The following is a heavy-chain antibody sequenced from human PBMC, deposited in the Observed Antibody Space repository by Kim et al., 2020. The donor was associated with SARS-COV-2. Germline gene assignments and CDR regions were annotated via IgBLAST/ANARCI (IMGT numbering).Heavy chain of an antibody. J-gene: IGHJ6*02. D-gene: IGHD3-3*01. CDR1: GYTFTSYY. V-gene: IGHV1-46*01. Sequence: ASVKVSCKASGYTFTSYYMHWVRQAPGQGLEWMGIINPSGGSTSYAQKFQGRVTMTRDTSTSTVYMELSSLRSEDTAVYYCARDYYDFPGTGSKHNYYYGMDVWGQGTTVTVSS. CDR2: INPSGGST. CDR3: ARDYYDFPGTGSKHNYYYGMDV.